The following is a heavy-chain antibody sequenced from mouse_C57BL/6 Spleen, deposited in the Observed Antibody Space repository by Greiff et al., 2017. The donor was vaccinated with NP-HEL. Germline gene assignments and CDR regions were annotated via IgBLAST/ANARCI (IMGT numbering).Heavy chain of an antibody. Sequence: EVKLVESGGGLVKPGGSLKLSCAASGFTFSSYAMSWVRQTPEKRLEWVATISDGGSYTYYPDNVKGRFTISRDNAKNNLYLQMSHLKSEDTAMYYCARDGRWLTMDYWGQGTSVTVSS. J-gene: IGHJ4*01. V-gene: IGHV5-4*01. D-gene: IGHD2-3*01. CDR1: GFTFSSYA. CDR2: ISDGGSYT. CDR3: ARDGRWLTMDY.